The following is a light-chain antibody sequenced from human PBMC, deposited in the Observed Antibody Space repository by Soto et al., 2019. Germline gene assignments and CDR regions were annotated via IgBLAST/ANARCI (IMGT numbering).Light chain of an antibody. V-gene: IGKV3-11*01. CDR3: QQYNNWPSWT. Sequence: EVVLTQSPATLSLSPGERATLSCRASQSISTYLAWYQQKPGRSPRLLISDASNRATGIPARFSGSGTGTDFTLTISSLEPEDFAVYYCQQYNNWPSWTFGQGTKVDIK. J-gene: IGKJ1*01. CDR2: DAS. CDR1: QSISTY.